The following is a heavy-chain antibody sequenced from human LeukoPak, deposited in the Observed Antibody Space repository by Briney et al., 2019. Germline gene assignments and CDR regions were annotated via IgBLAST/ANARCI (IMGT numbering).Heavy chain of an antibody. Sequence: SETLSLTCAVYGGSFSGYYWSWIRQPPGKGLEWIGEINHSGGTNYNPSLKSRVTISVDTSKNQFSLKLSSVTAADTAVYYCARVGPGDFWSGYYSYFDYWGQGTLVTVSS. V-gene: IGHV4-34*01. CDR3: ARVGPGDFWSGYYSYFDY. CDR1: GGSFSGYY. D-gene: IGHD3-3*01. CDR2: INHSGGT. J-gene: IGHJ4*02.